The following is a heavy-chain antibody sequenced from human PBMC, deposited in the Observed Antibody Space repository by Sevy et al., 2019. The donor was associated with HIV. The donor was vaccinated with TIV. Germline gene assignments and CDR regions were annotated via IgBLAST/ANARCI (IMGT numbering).Heavy chain of an antibody. V-gene: IGHV3-23*01. J-gene: IGHJ4*02. CDR1: GFTFSKYS. Sequence: GGSLRRSCAASGFTFSKYSMSWVRQPPGKGLEWVSTLSFGCGEINYADSVKDRFTISRDNSKSWVYLQMNNLRPEDTAVYYCAREGCTKPHDYWGQGTLVTVSS. CDR2: LSFGCGEI. CDR3: AREGCTKPHDY. D-gene: IGHD2-8*01.